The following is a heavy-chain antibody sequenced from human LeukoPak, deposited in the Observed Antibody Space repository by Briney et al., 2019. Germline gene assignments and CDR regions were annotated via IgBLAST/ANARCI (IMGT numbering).Heavy chain of an antibody. CDR1: GFTFSNHW. CDR2: IDEDGDVK. J-gene: IGHJ4*02. V-gene: IGHV3-7*01. D-gene: IGHD5-12*01. CDR3: ARHVPRGRSDFDC. Sequence: QTGGSLRLSCAASGFTFSNHWMAWVRQTPGKGPEWVANIDEDGDVKSYAESVKGRFTVSRNNGRTSVYLQMNSLRAEDTAIYYCARHVPRGRSDFDCWGQGALVTVS.